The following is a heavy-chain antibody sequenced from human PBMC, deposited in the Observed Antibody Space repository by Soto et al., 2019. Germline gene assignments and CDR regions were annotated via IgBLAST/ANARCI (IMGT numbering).Heavy chain of an antibody. J-gene: IGHJ6*03. CDR3: ARGRRAARLYYYCYMDV. CDR2: INHSGST. CDR1: CGTFSGYY. V-gene: IGHV4-34*01. Sequence: SETLSLTCAVYCGTFSGYYWSWIRQPPGKGLEWIGEINHSGSTNYNPSLKSRVTISVDTSKNQFSLKLSSVTAADTAVYYCARGRRAARLYYYCYMDVWGKGTTVTVSS. D-gene: IGHD6-6*01.